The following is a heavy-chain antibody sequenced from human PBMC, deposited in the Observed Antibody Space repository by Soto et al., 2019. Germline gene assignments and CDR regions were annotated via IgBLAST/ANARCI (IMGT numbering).Heavy chain of an antibody. D-gene: IGHD1-1*01. V-gene: IGHV1-2*04. Sequence: QVQLVQSGAEVKKPGASVKVSCKASGYAFTGYYMHWVRQAPGQGLEWMGWINPNSGGTNYAQKFQGWVTMTRDTSISTAYMELSRLISDDTAVYYCARLQKRYNWFSAENNWFDPWGQGTLVTVSS. CDR1: GYAFTGYY. CDR2: INPNSGGT. J-gene: IGHJ5*02. CDR3: ARLQKRYNWFSAENNWFDP.